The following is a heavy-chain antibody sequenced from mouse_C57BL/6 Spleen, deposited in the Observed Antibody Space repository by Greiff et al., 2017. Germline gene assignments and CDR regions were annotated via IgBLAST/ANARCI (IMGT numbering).Heavy chain of an antibody. J-gene: IGHJ4*01. V-gene: IGHV1-53*01. D-gene: IGHD1-1*01. CDR2: INPSNGGT. CDR1: GYTFTSYW. CDR3: SRRVTTVGATDYYAMDY. Sequence: QVQLQHSGTELVKPGASVKLSCKASGYTFTSYWMHWVKQRPGQGLEWIGNINPSNGGTNYNEKFKSKATLTVDTSSSTAYMQLSSLTSEDSAVYYCSRRVTTVGATDYYAMDYWGQGTSVTVSS.